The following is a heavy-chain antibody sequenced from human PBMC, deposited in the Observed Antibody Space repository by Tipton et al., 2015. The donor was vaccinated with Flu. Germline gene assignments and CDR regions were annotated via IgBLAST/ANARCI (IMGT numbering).Heavy chain of an antibody. CDR2: IYASGST. CDR1: GGSINTGTYY. Sequence: TLSLTCTVSGGSINTGTYYWSWIRLPAGKGLEYIGRIYASGSTNYNPSLKSRVSMSIDTSKNQFSLNLKSVTAADMAVYYRARRDYTNYVSDPKSWFDPWGQGTLVAVSS. CDR3: ARRDYTNYVSDPKSWFDP. D-gene: IGHD4-11*01. J-gene: IGHJ5*02. V-gene: IGHV4-61*02.